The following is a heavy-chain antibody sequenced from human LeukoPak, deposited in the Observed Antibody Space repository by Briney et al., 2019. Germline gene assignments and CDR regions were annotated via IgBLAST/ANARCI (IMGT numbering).Heavy chain of an antibody. CDR3: ASGYDSSGYQFDY. D-gene: IGHD3-22*01. V-gene: IGHV4-59*01. CDR2: IYYSGST. CDR1: GGSISSYY. Sequence: PSETLSLTCTVSGGSISSYYWSWIRQPPGKGLEWIGYIYYSGSTNYNPSLKSRVTISVDTSKNQFSLKLSSVTAADTAVYYCASGYDSSGYQFDYWGQGTLVTVSS. J-gene: IGHJ4*02.